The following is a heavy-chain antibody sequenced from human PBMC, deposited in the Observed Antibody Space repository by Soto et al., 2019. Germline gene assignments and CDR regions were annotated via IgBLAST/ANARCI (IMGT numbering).Heavy chain of an antibody. D-gene: IGHD6-13*01. CDR1: GFTVSSNY. J-gene: IGHJ6*02. Sequence: GGSLRLSCAASGFTVSSNYMSWVRQAPGKGLEWVSVIYSGGSTYYADSVKGRFTISRDNSKNTLYLQMNSLRAEDTAGYYGAREGGSSSWYREQEGYYYYGMDVWGQGTTVTVSS. V-gene: IGHV3-53*01. CDR3: AREGGSSSWYREQEGYYYYGMDV. CDR2: IYSGGST.